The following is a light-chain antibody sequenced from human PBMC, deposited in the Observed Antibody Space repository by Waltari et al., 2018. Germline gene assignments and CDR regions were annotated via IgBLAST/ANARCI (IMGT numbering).Light chain of an antibody. J-gene: IGKJ3*01. CDR1: QSISDY. V-gene: IGKV1-39*01. CDR3: QQNYSPPPIP. CDR2: AAS. Sequence: DIHRTQSPSSMSASVGDSVNITCRASQSISDYLNWYQQNPGKVPKILIYAASNLQSVVPSRFSGSGSGTDFTLTISSLQPEDFATYYCQQNYSPPPIPFGPGTRVDV.